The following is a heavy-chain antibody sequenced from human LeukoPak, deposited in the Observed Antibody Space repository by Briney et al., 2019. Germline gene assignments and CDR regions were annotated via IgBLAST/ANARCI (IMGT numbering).Heavy chain of an antibody. J-gene: IGHJ3*02. CDR2: IYYSGST. CDR1: GGSISSSSYY. D-gene: IGHD3-10*01. Sequence: SETLSLTCTVSGGSISSSSYYRGWIRQPPGKGLEWIGSIYYSGSTYYNPSLKSRVTISVDSSKNQFSLKLSSVTAADTAVYYCARLHSGVLFDIWGQGTMVTVSS. V-gene: IGHV4-39*01. CDR3: ARLHSGVLFDI.